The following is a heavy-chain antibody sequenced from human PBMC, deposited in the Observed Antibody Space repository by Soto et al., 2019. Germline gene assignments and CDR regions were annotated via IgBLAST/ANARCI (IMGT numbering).Heavy chain of an antibody. CDR3: ARERSSSWYEGNWFDP. CDR2: IYYSGST. Sequence: PSATLSLTCTVSGGSISSYYWSWFRQPPGKGLEWIGYIYYSGSTNYNPSLKSRVTISVDTSKNQFSLKLSSVTAADTAVYYCARERSSSWYEGNWFDPWGQGTLVTVS. V-gene: IGHV4-59*01. D-gene: IGHD6-13*01. CDR1: GGSISSYY. J-gene: IGHJ5*02.